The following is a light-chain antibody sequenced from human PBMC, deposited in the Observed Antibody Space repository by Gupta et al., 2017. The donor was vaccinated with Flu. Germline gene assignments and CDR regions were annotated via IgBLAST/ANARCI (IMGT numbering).Light chain of an antibody. J-gene: IGLJ2*01. CDR3: AAWDDSLSGPV. CDR2: SNN. CDR1: SSNIGVNY. Sequence: QSVLTQPPSASGTPGQRVTISCSGSSSNIGVNYVYWYQQFPGTAPKLLIYSNNQRPSGVPDRFSGSKSGTSASLAISGLRSEDEADYYCAAWDDSLSGPVFGGGTKLTV. V-gene: IGLV1-47*01.